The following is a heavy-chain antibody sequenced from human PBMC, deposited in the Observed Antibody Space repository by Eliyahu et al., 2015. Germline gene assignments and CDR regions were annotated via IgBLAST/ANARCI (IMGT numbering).Heavy chain of an antibody. D-gene: IGHD3-10*01. CDR1: XXXISXYY. J-gene: IGHJ4*02. Sequence: QVQLQESGPGLVKPSETLSLTCXXXXXXISXYYWSWIRQPPGKGLEWIGYIYYSGSTNYNPSLKSRVTISVDTSKNQFSLKLSSVTAADTAVYYCARQGGSGDQEGMDFDYWGQGTLVTVSS. CDR2: IYYSGST. CDR3: ARQGGSGDQEGMDFDY. V-gene: IGHV4-59*01.